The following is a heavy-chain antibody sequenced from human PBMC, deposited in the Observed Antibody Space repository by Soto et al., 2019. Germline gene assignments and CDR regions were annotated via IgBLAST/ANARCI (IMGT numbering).Heavy chain of an antibody. CDR1: GFTFSNYG. J-gene: IGHJ3*02. D-gene: IGHD1-20*01. Sequence: QVQLVESGGGVVQPGRSLRLSCAASGFTFSNYGMHWVRQAPGKGLEWVAVIWYDGSNKYYADSVKGRFSISRDNSKNTLYLQMNSLRAEDTAVYYCARDRFSRPWYNAFDIWGQGTMVTVSS. V-gene: IGHV3-33*01. CDR3: ARDRFSRPWYNAFDI. CDR2: IWYDGSNK.